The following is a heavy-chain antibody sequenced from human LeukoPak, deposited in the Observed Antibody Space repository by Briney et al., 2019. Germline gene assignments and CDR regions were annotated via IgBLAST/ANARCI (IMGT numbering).Heavy chain of an antibody. Sequence: GGSLRLSCAASGFIFSSYAMNWVRQAPGKGLEWVAVISGGGTSTTIYADSVKGRFTISRDDSKNSLYLQMNSLRAEDTAVYYCAKESSGGWYFDYWGQGTLVTVSS. CDR3: AKESSGGWYFDY. D-gene: IGHD6-19*01. CDR2: ISGGGTSTT. CDR1: GFIFSSYA. J-gene: IGHJ4*02. V-gene: IGHV3-23*01.